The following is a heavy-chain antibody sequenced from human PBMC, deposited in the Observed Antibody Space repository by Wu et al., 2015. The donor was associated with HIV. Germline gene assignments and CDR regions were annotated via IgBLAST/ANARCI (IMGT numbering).Heavy chain of an antibody. Sequence: VQLVQSGAELKKPGASVKVSCKASGYSFIDFYMHWVRQAPGQGLEWMGILNPSGGSTTYAQTFQGRVTMTRDTSTSTVYMELNRLRSEDTAVYYCARSLSGYYDSSVRPLFIDLVGPRPPWSLSP. CDR2: LNPSGGST. D-gene: IGHD3-22*01. CDR3: ARSLSGYYDSSVRPLFIDL. CDR1: GYSFIDFY. J-gene: IGHJ2*01. V-gene: IGHV1-46*03.